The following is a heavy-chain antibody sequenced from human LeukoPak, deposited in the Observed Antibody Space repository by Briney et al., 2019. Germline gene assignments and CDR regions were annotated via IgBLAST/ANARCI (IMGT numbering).Heavy chain of an antibody. D-gene: IGHD3-16*02. CDR3: ARSLTFGGVIAKEGFDY. Sequence: ASVKVSCKASGGTFSSYAISWVRQAPGQGLEWMGGIIPIFGTANYAQKFQGRVTITADESTSTAYMELSSLRSEDTAVYYCARSLTFGGVIAKEGFDYWGQGTLVTVSS. CDR1: GGTFSSYA. CDR2: IIPIFGTA. J-gene: IGHJ4*02. V-gene: IGHV1-69*13.